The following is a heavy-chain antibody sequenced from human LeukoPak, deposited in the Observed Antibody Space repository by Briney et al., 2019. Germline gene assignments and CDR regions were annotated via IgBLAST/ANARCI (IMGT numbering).Heavy chain of an antibody. D-gene: IGHD1-14*01. CDR2: IYTSGDT. Sequence: SETLCLTCTVSGGSISTDYYYWSWIRQPAGKGLEWIGRIYTSGDTNYNPSLKSRVTMSVDTSKNQFSLELGSVSAADTAVYYCARARYNWNHVDYWGQGTLVTVTS. V-gene: IGHV4-61*02. CDR3: ARARYNWNHVDY. CDR1: GGSISTDYYY. J-gene: IGHJ4*02.